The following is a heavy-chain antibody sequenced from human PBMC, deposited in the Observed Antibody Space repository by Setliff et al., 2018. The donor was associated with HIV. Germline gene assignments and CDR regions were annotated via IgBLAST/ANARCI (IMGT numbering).Heavy chain of an antibody. CDR2: INSDGTST. V-gene: IGHV3-74*01. Sequence: VGSLRLSCAASGFTFSSYWMHWVRQGPEKGLVWVSRINSDGTSTSYADSVKGRFTISRDNAKNTLYLQMNSLRADDTDVYYCASGRTYYYMDVWGKGTTVTVSS. J-gene: IGHJ6*03. CDR1: GFTFSSYW. CDR3: ASGRTYYYMDV. D-gene: IGHD1-26*01.